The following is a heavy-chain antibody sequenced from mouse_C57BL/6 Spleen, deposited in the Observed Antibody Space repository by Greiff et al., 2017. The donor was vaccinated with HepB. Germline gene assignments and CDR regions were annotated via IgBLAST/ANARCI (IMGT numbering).Heavy chain of an antibody. D-gene: IGHD3-2*02. V-gene: IGHV1-82*01. J-gene: IGHJ2*01. CDR2: IYPGDGDT. CDR1: GYAFSSSW. Sequence: VQGVESGPELVKPGASVKISCKASGYAFSSSWMNWVKQRPGKGLEWIGRIYPGDGDTNYNGKFKGTATLTADKSSSTAYMQLSSLTSEDSAVYFCARGDSSGYGGYWGQGTTLTVSS. CDR3: ARGDSSGYGGY.